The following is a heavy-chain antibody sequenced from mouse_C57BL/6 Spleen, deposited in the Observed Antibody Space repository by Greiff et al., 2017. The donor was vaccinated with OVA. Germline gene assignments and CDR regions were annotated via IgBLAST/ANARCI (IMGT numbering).Heavy chain of an antibody. CDR1: GYTFTSYW. CDR2: IDPSDSET. V-gene: IGHV1-52*01. CDR3: ARGPDYDNFDY. D-gene: IGHD2-4*01. J-gene: IGHJ2*01. Sequence: QVQLKQPGAELVRPGSSVKLSCKASGYTFTSYWMHWVKQRPIQGLEWIGNIDPSDSETHYNQKFKDKATLTVDKSSSTAYMQLSSLTSEDSAVYYCARGPDYDNFDYWGQGTTLTVSS.